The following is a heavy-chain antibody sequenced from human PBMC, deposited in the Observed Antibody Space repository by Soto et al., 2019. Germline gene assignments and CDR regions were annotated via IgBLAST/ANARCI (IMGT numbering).Heavy chain of an antibody. J-gene: IGHJ3*02. D-gene: IGHD6-19*01. Sequence: GGSLRLSCAASGFTFSSYGVHWVRQAPGKGLVWVSRINSDGSSTSYADSVKGRFTISRDNAKNTLYLQMNSLRAEDTAVYYCARDGQYSSGWYYAFDIWGQGTMVTVSS. V-gene: IGHV3-74*01. CDR1: GFTFSSYG. CDR2: INSDGSST. CDR3: ARDGQYSSGWYYAFDI.